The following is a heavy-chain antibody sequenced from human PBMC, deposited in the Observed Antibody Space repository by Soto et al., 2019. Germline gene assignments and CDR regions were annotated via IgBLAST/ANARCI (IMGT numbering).Heavy chain of an antibody. Sequence: PGGSLRLSCAASGFTFSTYGMHWVRQAPGKGLEWMTVIWYDGSQKYYGDSVNGRFTISRGNSKNTVYLQMNSLRVEDTAVYYCVKDHCGGDCYSEPYFDFWGRGSQVTVSS. D-gene: IGHD2-21*02. CDR1: GFTFSTYG. CDR2: IWYDGSQK. CDR3: VKDHCGGDCYSEPYFDF. V-gene: IGHV3-33*06. J-gene: IGHJ4*02.